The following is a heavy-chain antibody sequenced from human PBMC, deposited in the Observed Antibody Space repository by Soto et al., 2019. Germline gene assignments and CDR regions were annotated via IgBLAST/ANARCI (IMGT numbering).Heavy chain of an antibody. J-gene: IGHJ6*04. CDR2: IYDNGTT. V-gene: IGHV3-66*03. CDR3: ARDRDSSSPPYVMDV. D-gene: IGHD6-13*01. CDR1: GLTVSNSY. Sequence: PGGSLRLSCAASGLTVSNSYMAWVRQAPGKGLEWVSVIYDNGTTYYAGSVKGRFTISRENSKNTLYLQMNSLRVEDTAVYYCARDRDSSSPPYVMDVRGEGTTVTVSS.